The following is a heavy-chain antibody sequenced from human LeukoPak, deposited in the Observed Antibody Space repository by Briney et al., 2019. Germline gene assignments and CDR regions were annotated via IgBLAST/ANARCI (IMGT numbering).Heavy chain of an antibody. D-gene: IGHD1-26*01. CDR3: ARALGSYEKYYFDY. V-gene: IGHV4-59*01. CDR1: GGSISSYY. CDR2: IYYSGST. J-gene: IGHJ4*02. Sequence: SETLSLTCTVSGGSISSYYWSWIRQPPGKGLEWIGYIYYSGSTNYYPSLKSRVTISVDTSKNQFSLKLRSVTAADTAVYYCARALGSYEKYYFDYWGQGTLVTVSS.